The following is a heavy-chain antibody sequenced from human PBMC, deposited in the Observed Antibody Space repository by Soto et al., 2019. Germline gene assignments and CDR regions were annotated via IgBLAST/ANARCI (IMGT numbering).Heavy chain of an antibody. D-gene: IGHD3-10*01. CDR2: IYNDGTYS. V-gene: IGHV3-74*01. CDR1: GFIFKMYW. CDR3: TRGPRPISTGTGAY. Sequence: GGSLRLSCAASGFIFKMYWMHWVRQSPGKGLVWISRIYNDGTYSDYADSVRGRFTISRGNVNDTLYLQMNNLRAEDSGLYYCTRGPRPISTGTGAYWGQGTQVTVSS. J-gene: IGHJ4*02.